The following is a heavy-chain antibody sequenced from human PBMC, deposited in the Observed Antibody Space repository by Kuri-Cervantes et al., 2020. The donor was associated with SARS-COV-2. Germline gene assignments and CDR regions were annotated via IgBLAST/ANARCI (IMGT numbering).Heavy chain of an antibody. D-gene: IGHD6-13*01. CDR1: GFTFSGHW. CDR3: ARDGDSSSRYYFDY. Sequence: GGSLRLSCAASGFTFSGHWIHWVRQAPGKGLVWVSRINPDGSYTNNADSVKGRFTISRDNAKNSLYLQMDSLRAEDTALYYCARDGDSSSRYYFDYWGQGSLVTVSS. J-gene: IGHJ4*02. CDR2: INPDGSYT. V-gene: IGHV3-74*01.